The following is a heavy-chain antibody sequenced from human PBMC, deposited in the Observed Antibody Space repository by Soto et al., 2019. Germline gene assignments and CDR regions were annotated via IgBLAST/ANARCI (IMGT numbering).Heavy chain of an antibody. D-gene: IGHD6-13*01. CDR3: ARKVDSSSWSYYYYYGMDV. CDR1: GFTFSSYA. Sequence: QVQLVESGGGVVRPGRSLRLSCAASGFTFSSYAMHWVRQAPGKGLEWVAVISYDGSNKYYADSVKGRFTISRDNSKNTLYLQMNSLRAEDTAVYYCARKVDSSSWSYYYYYGMDVWGQGTTVTVSS. J-gene: IGHJ6*02. CDR2: ISYDGSNK. V-gene: IGHV3-30-3*01.